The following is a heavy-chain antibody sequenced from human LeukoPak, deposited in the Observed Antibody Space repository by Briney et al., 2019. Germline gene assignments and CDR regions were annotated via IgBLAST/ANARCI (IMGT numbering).Heavy chain of an antibody. CDR3: AGWSSGWYLGGNWFDP. V-gene: IGHV4-59*01. J-gene: IGHJ5*02. CDR2: IYYSGST. D-gene: IGHD6-19*01. CDR1: GGSISSYY. Sequence: SETLSLTCTVSGGSISSYYWSWIRPPPGKGLEWIGYIYYSGSTNYNPSLKSRVTISVDTSKNQFSLKLSSVTAADTAVYYCAGWSSGWYLGGNWFDPWGQGTLVTVSS.